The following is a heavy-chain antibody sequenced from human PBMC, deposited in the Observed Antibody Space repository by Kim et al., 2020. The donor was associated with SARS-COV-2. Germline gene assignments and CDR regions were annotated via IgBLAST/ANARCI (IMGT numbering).Heavy chain of an antibody. CDR3: ARHVYYYGSGSYLPGYYYGMDV. V-gene: IGHV4-59*08. J-gene: IGHJ6*02. CDR2: IYYSGST. Sequence: SETLSLTCTVSGGSISSYYWSWIRQPPGKGLEWIGYIYYSGSTNYNPSLKSRVTISVDTSKNQFSLKLSSVTAADTAVYYCARHVYYYGSGSYLPGYYYGMDVWGQGTTVTVSS. CDR1: GGSISSYY. D-gene: IGHD3-10*01.